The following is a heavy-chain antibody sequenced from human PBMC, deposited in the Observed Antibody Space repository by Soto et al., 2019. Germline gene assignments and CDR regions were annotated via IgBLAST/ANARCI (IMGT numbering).Heavy chain of an antibody. J-gene: IGHJ6*02. CDR2: ISGSGGST. CDR3: ATDTAMVTSYYYYYGMDV. D-gene: IGHD5-18*01. CDR1: GFTFSSYA. Sequence: PGGSLRLSCAASGFTFSSYAMSWVRQAPGKGLEWVSAISGSGGSTYYADSVKGRFTISRDNSKNTLYLQMNSLRAEDTAVYYCATDTAMVTSYYYYYGMDVWGQGTTVTVSS. V-gene: IGHV3-23*01.